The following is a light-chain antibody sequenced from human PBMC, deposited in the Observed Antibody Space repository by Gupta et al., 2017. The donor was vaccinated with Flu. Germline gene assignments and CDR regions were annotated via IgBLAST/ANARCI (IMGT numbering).Light chain of an antibody. Sequence: EIVLTQFPDFESVTPKEKVIITCRASQNIGRSLHWYQQKPGQSPKLPMKYASQSFSGVPSRFSGSGSGTEFTLTIKSLEVEDAAMYYCHQGSSFPTFGQGTKVEVK. J-gene: IGKJ1*01. CDR3: HQGSSFPT. V-gene: IGKV6-21*01. CDR2: YAS. CDR1: QNIGRS.